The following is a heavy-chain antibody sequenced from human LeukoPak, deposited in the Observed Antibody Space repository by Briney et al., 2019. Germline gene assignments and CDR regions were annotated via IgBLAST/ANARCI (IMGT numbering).Heavy chain of an antibody. J-gene: IGHJ4*02. CDR1: GYTFTGYY. CDR3: ANITGSGPY. Sequence: ASVKVSCKASGYTFTGYYMHWVRQAPGQGLEWMGRINSSNGGTNYAQKFQGRVTMTRDTSINTAYMELSSLRPDDAAVYYCANITGSGPYWGQGTLVSVSS. D-gene: IGHD1-20*01. CDR2: INSSNGGT. V-gene: IGHV1-2*06.